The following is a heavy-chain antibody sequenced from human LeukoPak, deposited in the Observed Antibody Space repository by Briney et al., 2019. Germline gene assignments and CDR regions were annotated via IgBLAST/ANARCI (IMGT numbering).Heavy chain of an antibody. CDR1: GFTFSSYW. V-gene: IGHV3-74*01. CDR3: ARDLHYSPDF. Sequence: GGSLRLSCAASGFTFSSYWMHWVRRAPGKGLVWVSRIKSDDSTTYADSVKGRFTISRDNAKNTLYLQMDSLRDEDTAVYYCARDLHYSPDFWAQGTLVTVSS. CDR2: IKSDDST. J-gene: IGHJ4*02. D-gene: IGHD2-21*01.